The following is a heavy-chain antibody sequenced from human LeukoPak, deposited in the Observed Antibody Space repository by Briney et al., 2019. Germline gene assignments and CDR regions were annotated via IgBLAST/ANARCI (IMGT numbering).Heavy chain of an antibody. CDR2: INPNSGGT. V-gene: IGHV1-2*02. CDR3: AREGHCSSTSCYEGTEPITWFDP. D-gene: IGHD2-2*01. Sequence: ASVKVSCKVSGYTLTELSIHWVRQAPGQGLEWMGWINPNSGGTNYAQKFQGRVTMTRDTSISTAYMELSRLRSDDTAVYYCAREGHCSSTSCYEGTEPITWFDPWGQGTLVTVSS. J-gene: IGHJ5*02. CDR1: GYTLTELS.